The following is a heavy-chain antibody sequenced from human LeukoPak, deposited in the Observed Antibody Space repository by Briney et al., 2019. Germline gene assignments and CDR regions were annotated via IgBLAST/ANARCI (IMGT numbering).Heavy chain of an antibody. CDR2: ISSSSSYI. CDR3: ARDGKSTVTTGYYYGMDV. CDR1: GFTFSSYS. Sequence: GGSLRLSCAASGFTFSSYSMNWVSQAPGRGLEWVSSISSSSSYIYYADSVKGRFTISRDNAKNSLYLQMNSLRAEDTAVYYCARDGKSTVTTGYYYGMDVWGQGTTVTVSS. V-gene: IGHV3-21*01. J-gene: IGHJ6*02. D-gene: IGHD4-17*01.